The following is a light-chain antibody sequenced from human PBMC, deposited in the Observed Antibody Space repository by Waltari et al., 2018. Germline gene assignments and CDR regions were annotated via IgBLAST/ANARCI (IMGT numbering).Light chain of an antibody. CDR1: NSNIGKNT. CDR2: RND. V-gene: IGLV1-44*01. J-gene: IGLJ3*02. Sequence: QSVVTQPPSASAPPGQRVTMSCSGSNSNIGKNTVNWYQQLPGTAPKLLVFRNDQRHAGVPDRFSASRSGTAASVAISGLQFDDEDEYYCATWDDSLNGWVFGGGTRLTVL. CDR3: ATWDDSLNGWV.